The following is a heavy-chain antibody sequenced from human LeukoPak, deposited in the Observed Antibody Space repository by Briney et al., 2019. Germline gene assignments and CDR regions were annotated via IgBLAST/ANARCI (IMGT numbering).Heavy chain of an antibody. D-gene: IGHD6-13*01. CDR1: GFTFSSYA. J-gene: IGHJ4*02. Sequence: GGPLRLSCAASGFTFSSYAMSWVRQAPGKGLEWVSAISGSGGSTYYADSVKGRFTISRDNSKNTLYLQMNSLRAEDTAVYYCAKGIAAAGEIDYWGQGTLVTVSS. CDR3: AKGIAAAGEIDY. CDR2: ISGSGGST. V-gene: IGHV3-23*01.